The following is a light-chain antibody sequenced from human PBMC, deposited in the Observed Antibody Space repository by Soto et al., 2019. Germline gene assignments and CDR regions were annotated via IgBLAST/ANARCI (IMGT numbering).Light chain of an antibody. CDR3: QHYNSYSEA. V-gene: IGKV3-11*01. J-gene: IGKJ1*01. Sequence: EIVLTQSPATLSLSPGERATLSCRASQSVSSYLAWYQQKPGQAPRLLIYDASNRATGIPARFSGSGSGTDFTLTISSLEPEDFAVYYCQHYNSYSEAFGQGTKVDSK. CDR1: QSVSSY. CDR2: DAS.